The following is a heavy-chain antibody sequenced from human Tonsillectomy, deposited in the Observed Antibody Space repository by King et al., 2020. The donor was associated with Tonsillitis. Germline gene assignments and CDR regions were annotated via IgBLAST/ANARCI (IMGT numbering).Heavy chain of an antibody. D-gene: IGHD4-17*01. Sequence: VQLVQSGAEVKKPGSSVKVSCKASGGTFSSYAISWVRQAPGQGLEWMGRIIPILGIANYAQKFQGRVTITADKSTSTAYMELSSLRSEDTAVYYCARDGGDYGDYSFWGQGTLVTVSS. CDR3: ARDGGDYGDYSF. CDR1: GGTFSSYA. V-gene: IGHV1-69*09. J-gene: IGHJ4*02. CDR2: IIPILGIA.